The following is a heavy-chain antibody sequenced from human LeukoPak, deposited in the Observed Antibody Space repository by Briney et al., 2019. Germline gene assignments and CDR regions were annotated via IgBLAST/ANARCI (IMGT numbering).Heavy chain of an antibody. Sequence: GGSLRLSCAASGFTFSDYYMSWIRQAPGKGLEWVSYISSSGSTIYYADSVKGRFTISRDNAKNSLYLQMNSLRAEDTAVYYCARDYSATNHKFDYWGQGTRLTVSS. D-gene: IGHD1-26*01. V-gene: IGHV3-11*01. CDR3: ARDYSATNHKFDY. CDR1: GFTFSDYY. J-gene: IGHJ4*02. CDR2: ISSSGSTI.